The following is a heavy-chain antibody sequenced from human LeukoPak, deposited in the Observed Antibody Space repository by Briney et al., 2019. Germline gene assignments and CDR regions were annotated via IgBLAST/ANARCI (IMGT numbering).Heavy chain of an antibody. D-gene: IGHD5-18*01. CDR3: ARYLGYSYGRGFDY. V-gene: IGHV4-59*08. J-gene: IGHJ4*02. Sequence: PSETLSLTCTVSGGSISSYYWSWIRQPPGKGLEWIGYIYYSGGTNYNPSLKSRVTISVDSSKNQFSLKLSSVTAADTAVYFCARYLGYSYGRGFDYWGQGTLVTVSS. CDR1: GGSISSYY. CDR2: IYYSGGT.